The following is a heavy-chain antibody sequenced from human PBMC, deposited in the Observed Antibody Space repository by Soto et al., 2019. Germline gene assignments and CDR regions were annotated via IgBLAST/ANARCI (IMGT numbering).Heavy chain of an antibody. CDR3: AKDQRAYVDYPAVRPVFAY. Sequence: GGSLRLSCAASGVTFSSYAMSWVRQAPGKGLEWVSAISGSGGSTYYADSVKGRFTISRDNSKNTLYLQMNSLRAEDTAVYYCAKDQRAYVDYPAVRPVFAYWAQGTLVTVSS. J-gene: IGHJ4*02. CDR2: ISGSGGST. V-gene: IGHV3-23*01. CDR1: GVTFSSYA. D-gene: IGHD4-17*01.